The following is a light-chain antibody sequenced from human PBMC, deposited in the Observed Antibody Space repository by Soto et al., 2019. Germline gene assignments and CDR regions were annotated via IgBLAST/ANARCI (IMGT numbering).Light chain of an antibody. V-gene: IGLV7-46*01. CDR3: LLFYGNTRSII. Sequence: QAVVTQEPSLTVSPGGTVTLTCGSSTGAVTSGHYPYWFQQKPGQAPRTLIYDTSNKHSWTPARFSGSLLGGKAALALSGAQPEDEAEYWCLLFYGNTRSIIFGGGTKLTVL. J-gene: IGLJ2*01. CDR1: TGAVTSGHY. CDR2: DTS.